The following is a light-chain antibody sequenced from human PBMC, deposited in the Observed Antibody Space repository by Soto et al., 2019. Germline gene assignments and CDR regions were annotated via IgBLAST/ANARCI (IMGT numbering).Light chain of an antibody. CDR3: QQRST. V-gene: IGKV3-11*01. CDR1: QSVSSY. J-gene: IGKJ1*01. Sequence: EIVLTQSPATLSMSPGERATLSCRASQSVSSYLAWYQQKPGQAPRLLIYDASNRATGIPARFSGSGSGTDFTLTISSLEPQHFAVYYCQQRSTFGQGTKVEIK. CDR2: DAS.